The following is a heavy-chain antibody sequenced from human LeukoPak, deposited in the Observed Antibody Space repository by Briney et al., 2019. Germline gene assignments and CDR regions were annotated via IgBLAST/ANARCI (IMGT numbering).Heavy chain of an antibody. CDR2: ISSSGSTK. J-gene: IGHJ6*04. CDR1: GFTFRSYE. D-gene: IGHD5-12*01. Sequence: QPGGSLRLSCAASGFTFRSYEMNWVRQAPGKGLEWVSYISSSGSTKYYADSVKGRFTISRDNAKNSLYLQMNSLRAEDTAVYYCARKDYGGYAYYYYGLDVWGKGTTVTVSS. V-gene: IGHV3-48*03. CDR3: ARKDYGGYAYYYYGLDV.